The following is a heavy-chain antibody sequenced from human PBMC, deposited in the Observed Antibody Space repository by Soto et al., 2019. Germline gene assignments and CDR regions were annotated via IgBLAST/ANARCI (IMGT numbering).Heavy chain of an antibody. CDR3: ATQDAGKYYCGF. CDR2: IHYSGIT. D-gene: IGHD1-26*01. V-gene: IGHV4-28*01. J-gene: IGHJ4*02. CDR1: GYYISSDNW. Sequence: PSETRSLTCGVAGYYISSDNWWVWIRRPPGKGLEWIGYIHYSGITYSNPSLKSRLTMSLDTSKNQFSLKLSSVTAVDTAVYYCATQDAGKYYCGFFGKLNLGAVSS.